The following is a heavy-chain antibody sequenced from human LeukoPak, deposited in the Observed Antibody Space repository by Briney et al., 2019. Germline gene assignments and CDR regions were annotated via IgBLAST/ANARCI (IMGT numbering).Heavy chain of an antibody. V-gene: IGHV3-23*01. CDR1: GFTFSSYA. D-gene: IGHD5-12*01. Sequence: GGSLRLSCAASGFTFSSYAMSWVRQAPGKGLEWVSAISGSGGSTYYADSVKGRFTISRDNSKNTLYLQMNSLRAEDTAVYYCATHRIGDGYNSYYYYGMDVWGQGTTVTVSS. J-gene: IGHJ6*02. CDR3: ATHRIGDGYNSYYYYGMDV. CDR2: ISGSGGST.